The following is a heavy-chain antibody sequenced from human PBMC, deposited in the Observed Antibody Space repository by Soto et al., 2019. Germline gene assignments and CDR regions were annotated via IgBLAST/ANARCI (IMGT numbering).Heavy chain of an antibody. V-gene: IGHV1-3*01. CDR2: INAGNGNT. Sequence: GASVKVSCKASGYTFTSYAMHWVRQAPGQRLEWMGWINAGNGNTKYSQKFQARVTITRDTSASTAYMELSSLISEDTAVYYCARAGDYCSTTPRYMIDYRCQRTLVSVST. CDR1: GYTFTSYA. CDR3: ARAGDYCSTTPRYMIDY. D-gene: IGHD4-17*01. J-gene: IGHJ4*02.